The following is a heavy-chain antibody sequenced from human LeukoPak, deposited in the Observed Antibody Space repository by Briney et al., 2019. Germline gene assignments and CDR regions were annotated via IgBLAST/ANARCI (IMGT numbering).Heavy chain of an antibody. Sequence: GTSLRLSCAASGFTFSRLGMQWVRQAPGKGLEWVAAIHNDGTQGQYGDSVKGRFTISKDNSQSTLYLQMSSLRDDDTAVYYCAKEGDEFRGYLDVWGKGTTVTVSS. CDR2: IHNDGTQG. CDR1: GFTFSRLG. V-gene: IGHV3-33*06. D-gene: IGHD3-22*01. J-gene: IGHJ6*04. CDR3: AKEGDEFRGYLDV.